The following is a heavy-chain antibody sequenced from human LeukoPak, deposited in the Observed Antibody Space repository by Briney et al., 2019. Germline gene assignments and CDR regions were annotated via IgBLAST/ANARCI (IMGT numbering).Heavy chain of an antibody. J-gene: IGHJ3*02. V-gene: IGHV4-59*01. CDR1: GDSMSSYY. CDR2: IYDSGST. D-gene: IGHD1-14*01. CDR3: ARCAARGITVADI. Sequence: PETLSLTCTVSGDSMSSYYWSWIRQPPGKGLEWIGYIYDSGSTNYNPSLKSRVTISLDTSKNQFSLKLSSVTAADTAVYYCARCAARGITVADIWGQGTMVTVSS.